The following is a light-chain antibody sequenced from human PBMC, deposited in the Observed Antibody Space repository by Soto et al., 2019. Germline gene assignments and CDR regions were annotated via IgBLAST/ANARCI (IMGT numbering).Light chain of an antibody. Sequence: DVQLPHSPSTLAASVGDRVTITCRASENIKNWLAWYQQTPGKAPKVLISDASRLETGVPSRFSGSGYGTDFTLTITSLQTDDFGTYHCQQYDVHPKTFGQVTKVDIK. V-gene: IGKV1-5*01. CDR3: QQYDVHPKT. CDR2: DAS. CDR1: ENIKNW. J-gene: IGKJ1*01.